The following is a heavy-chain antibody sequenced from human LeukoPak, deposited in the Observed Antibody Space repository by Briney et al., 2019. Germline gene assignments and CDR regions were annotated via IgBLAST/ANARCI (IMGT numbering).Heavy chain of an antibody. J-gene: IGHJ4*02. V-gene: IGHV3-23*01. CDR2: ISGSGGST. CDR3: AKDPNSGYDWGQYYFDY. D-gene: IGHD5-12*01. Sequence: PGGSLRLSCAASGFTFSSYAMSWVRQAPGEGLEWVSAISGSGGSTYYADSVKGRFTISRDNSKNTLYLQMNSLRAEDTAVYYCAKDPNSGYDWGQYYFDYWGQGTLVTVSS. CDR1: GFTFSSYA.